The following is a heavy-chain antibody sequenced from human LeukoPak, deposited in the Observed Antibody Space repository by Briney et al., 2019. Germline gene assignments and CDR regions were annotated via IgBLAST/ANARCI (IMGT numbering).Heavy chain of an antibody. CDR2: INPSGCST. CDR3: ARDRPWFGAGDYYYVMAV. CDR1: GYTFTSYY. D-gene: IGHD3-10*01. V-gene: IGHV1-46*01. J-gene: IGHJ6*04. Sequence: ASVTVSCKASGYTFTSYYMQWVRQAPGHGLEWMGIINPSGCSTSYAQKFQGRVTMTRDTSTSTVYMELSSLRSEDPAVYYCARDRPWFGAGDYYYVMAVGGKGTTVTVPS.